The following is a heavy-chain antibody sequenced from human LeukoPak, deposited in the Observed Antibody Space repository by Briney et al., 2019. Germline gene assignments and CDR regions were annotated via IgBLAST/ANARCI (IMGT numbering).Heavy chain of an antibody. J-gene: IGHJ4*02. CDR3: ARDPTNYATDHVC. Sequence: GGSLRLSCAASGFSVSADYMSWVRQAPGKGLEWVSVVYSDGSTYYADSVKGRFTISRDDSKNTLYLQMNSLRSEDTALYYCARDPTNYATDHVCWGQGTLVTVSS. D-gene: IGHD2-8*01. CDR1: GFSVSADY. V-gene: IGHV3-53*01. CDR2: VYSDGST.